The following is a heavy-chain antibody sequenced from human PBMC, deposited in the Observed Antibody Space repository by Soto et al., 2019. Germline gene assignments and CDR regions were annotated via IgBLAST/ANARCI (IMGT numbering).Heavy chain of an antibody. Sequence: GASVKVSCKASGYSFTSYGISWVRQAPGQGLEWMGWISAYNGNTNYAQKLQGRVTMTTDTSTSTAYMELSSLRSEDTAVYYCERAGILTGYDWFDPWGQGTLVTVSS. J-gene: IGHJ5*02. D-gene: IGHD3-9*01. CDR2: ISAYNGNT. CDR1: GYSFTSYG. V-gene: IGHV1-18*01. CDR3: ERAGILTGYDWFDP.